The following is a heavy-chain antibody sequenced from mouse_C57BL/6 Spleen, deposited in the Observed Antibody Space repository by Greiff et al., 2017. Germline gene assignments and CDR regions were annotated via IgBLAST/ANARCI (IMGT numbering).Heavy chain of an antibody. CDR3: ARYIEGIGYFDV. V-gene: IGHV7-3*01. CDR1: GFTFTDYY. Sequence: EVKLQESGGGLVQPGGSLSLSCAASGFTFTDYYMSWVRQPPGKALEWLGFIRNKANGYTTEYSASVKGRFTISRDNSQSILYLQMNALRAEDSATYYCARYIEGIGYFDVWGTGTTVTVSS. J-gene: IGHJ1*03. CDR2: IRNKANGYTT.